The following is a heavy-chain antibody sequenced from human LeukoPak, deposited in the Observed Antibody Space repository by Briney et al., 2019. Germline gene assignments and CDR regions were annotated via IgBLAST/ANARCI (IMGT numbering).Heavy chain of an antibody. V-gene: IGHV1-2*02. Sequence: ASVKVSCKASGYTFTGYYMHWVRQAPGQGLEWMGWINPNSGGTNYAQKFQGRVTMTRDTSISTAYMELSRLRSDDTAVYYCARDHNFWSGDRYYYMDVWGKGTTVTVSS. J-gene: IGHJ6*03. CDR2: INPNSGGT. CDR1: GYTFTGYY. D-gene: IGHD3-3*01. CDR3: ARDHNFWSGDRYYYMDV.